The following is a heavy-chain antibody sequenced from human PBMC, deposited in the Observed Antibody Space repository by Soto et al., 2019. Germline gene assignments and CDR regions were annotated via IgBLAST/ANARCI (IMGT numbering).Heavy chain of an antibody. V-gene: IGHV3-9*01. CDR1: GFTFDDYA. CDR3: AKDGVITFGGASEPPGDTYMDV. J-gene: IGHJ6*03. CDR2: ISWNSGSI. D-gene: IGHD3-16*01. Sequence: GGSLRLSCAASGFTFDDYAMHWVRQAPGKGLEWVSGISWNSGSIGYADSVKGRFTISRDNAKNSLYLQMNSLRAEDTALYYCAKDGVITFGGASEPPGDTYMDVWGKGTTVTVSS.